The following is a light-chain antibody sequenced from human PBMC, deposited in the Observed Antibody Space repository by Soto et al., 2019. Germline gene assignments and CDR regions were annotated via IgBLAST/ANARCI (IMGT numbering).Light chain of an antibody. CDR1: QSVSSGY. V-gene: IGKV3-20*01. CDR3: QQYVTSPPT. Sequence: EVVLTQSPGTLSLSPGERATLSCRASQSVSSGYLAWYQQKPGQAPRLLIYGASSRATGIPDRFSGSGSGIDFTLTISGLEPEDYAVYYCQQYVTSPPTFGGGTKVDIK. J-gene: IGKJ4*01. CDR2: GAS.